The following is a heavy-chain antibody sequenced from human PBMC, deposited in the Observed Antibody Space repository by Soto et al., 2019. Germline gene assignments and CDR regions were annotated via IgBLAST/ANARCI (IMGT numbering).Heavy chain of an antibody. CDR3: ARLREGYSGYEFDY. Sequence: SETLSLTCTVSGGSISSSSYYWGWIRQPPGKGLEWIGSIYYSGSTYYNTSLKSRVTISVDTSKNQISMKLSSVTAADTAVYYCARLREGYSGYEFDYWGQGTLVTVSS. CDR2: IYYSGST. V-gene: IGHV4-39*01. J-gene: IGHJ4*02. D-gene: IGHD5-12*01. CDR1: GGSISSSSYY.